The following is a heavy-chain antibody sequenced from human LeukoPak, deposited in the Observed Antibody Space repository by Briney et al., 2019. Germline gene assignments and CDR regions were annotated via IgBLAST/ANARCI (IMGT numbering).Heavy chain of an antibody. V-gene: IGHV3-9*01. Sequence: GGSLRLSCAASGFTIDDYAMQWVRQAPGKGLEWVSGISWNSGSIGYADSVKGRFTISRDNAKNSLYLQMNSLRAEDTALYYCAKGGTVAGQSYWYFDLWGRGTLVTVSS. CDR3: AKGGTVAGQSYWYFDL. D-gene: IGHD6-19*01. CDR2: ISWNSGSI. J-gene: IGHJ2*01. CDR1: GFTIDDYA.